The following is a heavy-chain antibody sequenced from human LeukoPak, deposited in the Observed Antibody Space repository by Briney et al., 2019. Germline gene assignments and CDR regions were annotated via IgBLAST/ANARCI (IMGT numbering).Heavy chain of an antibody. D-gene: IGHD3-16*01. CDR1: GFTFSNAW. Sequence: PGGSLRLSCVASGFTFSNAWMTWVRQAPGKGLEWVGRIKSKANGGARDYAAPVTRRFTISRDDSENTLYLQMNSLKTEDTGVYYCLLWDYYDMDVGGKGTTVTVSS. J-gene: IGHJ6*03. V-gene: IGHV3-15*01. CDR3: LLWDYYDMDV. CDR2: IKSKANGGAR.